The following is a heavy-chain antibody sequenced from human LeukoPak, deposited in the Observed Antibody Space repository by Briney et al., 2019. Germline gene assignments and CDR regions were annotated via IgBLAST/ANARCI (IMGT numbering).Heavy chain of an antibody. V-gene: IGHV3-7*01. J-gene: IGHJ3*02. CDR3: ARDVSPLRADSTGGNIWFDAFDI. CDR1: GFTFSNFW. D-gene: IGHD4-23*01. CDR2: MKLDGSKE. Sequence: GGSLTLSCAASGFTFSNFWLSWVRQSPGKGLEWVANMKLDGSKEHHVDSVKGRFTISGDNAKNSVYLQMNSLRAEDTAVYYCARDVSPLRADSTGGNIWFDAFDIWGQGTMVTVSS.